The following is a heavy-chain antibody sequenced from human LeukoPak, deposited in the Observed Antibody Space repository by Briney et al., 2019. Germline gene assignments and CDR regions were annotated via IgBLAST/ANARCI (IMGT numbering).Heavy chain of an antibody. V-gene: IGHV3-73*01. D-gene: IGHD5-24*01. J-gene: IGHJ4*02. Sequence: GGSLRLSCAASGVTFSGSAMHWVRQASGKGLEWVGRIRSKANSYATAYAASVKGRFTISRDDSKNTAYLQMNSLKTEDTAVYYCTKLEMASRLGYWGQGTLVTVSS. CDR3: TKLEMASRLGY. CDR1: GVTFSGSA. CDR2: IRSKANSYAT.